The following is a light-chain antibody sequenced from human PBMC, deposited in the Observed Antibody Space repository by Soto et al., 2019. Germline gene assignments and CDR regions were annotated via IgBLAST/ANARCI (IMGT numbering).Light chain of an antibody. V-gene: IGLV1-40*01. CDR1: SSNIGAGYD. Sequence: QSVLTQPPSVSGAPGQRVIISCTGSSSNIGAGYDVNWYQQLPGTAPKLLIYLNVNRPSGVPDRFSGSKSGNTASLTISGLQAEDEGDYYCSSYTSSSTYVFGTGTKVTAL. CDR3: SSYTSSSTYV. J-gene: IGLJ1*01. CDR2: LNV.